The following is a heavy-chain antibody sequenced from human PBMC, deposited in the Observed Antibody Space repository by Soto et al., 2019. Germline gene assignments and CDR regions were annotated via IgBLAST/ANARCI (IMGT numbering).Heavy chain of an antibody. CDR3: AKDHGPSSSWSYGMDV. J-gene: IGHJ6*02. D-gene: IGHD6-13*01. CDR2: IVVGSGNT. CDR1: GFTFTSSA. Sequence: SVKVSCKASGFTFTSSAVQRVRQARGQRLEWIGWIVVGSGNTNYAQKFQERVTITRDMSTSTAYMELSSLRSEDTAVYYCAKDHGPSSSWSYGMDVWGQGTTVTVSS. V-gene: IGHV1-58*01.